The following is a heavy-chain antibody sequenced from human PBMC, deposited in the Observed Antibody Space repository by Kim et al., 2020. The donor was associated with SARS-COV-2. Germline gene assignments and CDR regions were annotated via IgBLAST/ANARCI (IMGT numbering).Heavy chain of an antibody. CDR2: IIPIFGTA. CDR3: ARGGQWLADY. V-gene: IGHV1-69*13. CDR1: GGTFSSYA. D-gene: IGHD6-19*01. Sequence: SVKVSCKASGGTFSSYAISWVRQAPGQGLEWMGGIIPIFGTANYAQKFQGRVTITADASTTTAYMQLSSLSSEDTAVYYCARGGQWLADYCGQGTLVTV. J-gene: IGHJ4*02.